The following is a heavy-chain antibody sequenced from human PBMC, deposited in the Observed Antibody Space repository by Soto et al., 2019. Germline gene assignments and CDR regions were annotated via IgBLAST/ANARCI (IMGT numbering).Heavy chain of an antibody. Sequence: QVQLQESGPGLVKPSGTLSLTCAVSGGSISSSNWWRWFRQPPGKGLEWIGEIYHSGSTNYNPSPKRRVTISVEKSKNQSSLKLSSVTAAETAVYYCARVPGYSSSRNWFDPWGQGTLVTVSS. V-gene: IGHV4-4*02. CDR3: ARVPGYSSSRNWFDP. CDR1: GGSISSSNW. D-gene: IGHD6-13*01. CDR2: IYHSGST. J-gene: IGHJ5*02.